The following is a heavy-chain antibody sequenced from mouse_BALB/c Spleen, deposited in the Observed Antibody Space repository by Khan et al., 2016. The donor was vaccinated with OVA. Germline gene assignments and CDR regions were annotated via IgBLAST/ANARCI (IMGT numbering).Heavy chain of an antibody. D-gene: IGHD1-1*01. CDR3: TSRDYGSRYVFAY. V-gene: IGHV1-15*01. Sequence: QVQLKESGAELVRPGASVTLSCKASGYTFTDYEMHWVKQTPVHGLEWIGAIDPEAGVTAYNQMFKGKATLTADKSSTTAYMELRSLTSEGSAVYYCTSRDYGSRYVFAYWGQGTLVTVSA. J-gene: IGHJ3*01. CDR1: GYTFTDYE. CDR2: IDPEAGVT.